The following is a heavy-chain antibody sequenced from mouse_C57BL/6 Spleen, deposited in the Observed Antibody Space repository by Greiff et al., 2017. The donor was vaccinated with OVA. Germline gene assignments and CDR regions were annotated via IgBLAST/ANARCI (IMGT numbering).Heavy chain of an antibody. Sequence: QVQLQQPGAELVRPGSSVKLSCKASGYTFTSYWMHWVKQRPIQGLEWIGNIDPSDSETHYNQKFKDKATLTVDKSSSTAYMQLSSLTSDDSAVYCCARSAGISSGCDYWGQGTTLTVSS. V-gene: IGHV1-52*01. CDR3: ARSAGISSGCDY. CDR1: GYTFTSYW. D-gene: IGHD3-1*01. CDR2: IDPSDSET. J-gene: IGHJ2*01.